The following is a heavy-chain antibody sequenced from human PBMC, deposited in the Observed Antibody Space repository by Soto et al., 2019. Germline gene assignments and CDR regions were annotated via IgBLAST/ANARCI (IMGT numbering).Heavy chain of an antibody. D-gene: IGHD3-22*01. V-gene: IGHV3-23*01. CDR2: LTDSGGST. CDR1: GFTFSSFA. Sequence: PGGSLRLSCAASGFTFSSFAMSGVRQAPGKGLEWVSALTDSGGSTYYADSVKGRFTISRDNSKNTLFLQMNSLRAEDTAVYYCAKKSSGNSYFYFDYWGQGALVTVSS. CDR3: AKKSSGNSYFYFDY. J-gene: IGHJ4*02.